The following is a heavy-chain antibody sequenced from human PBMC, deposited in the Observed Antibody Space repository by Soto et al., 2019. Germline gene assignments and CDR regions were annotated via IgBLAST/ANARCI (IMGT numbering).Heavy chain of an antibody. CDR3: AREDLRYFDWSPYGMDV. J-gene: IGHJ6*02. D-gene: IGHD3-9*01. V-gene: IGHV3-48*03. Sequence: PGGSLRLSCAASGFTFSSYEMDWVRQAPGKGLEWVSYISSSGSTIYYADSVKGRFTISRDYAKNSLYLQMNSLRAEDTAVYYCAREDLRYFDWSPYGMDVWGQGTTVTVSS. CDR2: ISSSGSTI. CDR1: GFTFSSYE.